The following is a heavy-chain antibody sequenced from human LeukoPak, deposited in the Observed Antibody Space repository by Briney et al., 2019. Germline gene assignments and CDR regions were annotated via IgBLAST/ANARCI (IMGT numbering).Heavy chain of an antibody. CDR3: ARLFGSLKVIDY. CDR2: IYYSGST. D-gene: IGHD1-26*01. Sequence: SETLSLTCTVSGGSISSYYWSWIRQPPGKGLEWIGYIYYSGSTNYNPSLKSRVTISVDTSKNQFSLKLCSVTAADTAVYYCARLFGSLKVIDYWGQGTLVTVSS. V-gene: IGHV4-59*08. CDR1: GGSISSYY. J-gene: IGHJ4*02.